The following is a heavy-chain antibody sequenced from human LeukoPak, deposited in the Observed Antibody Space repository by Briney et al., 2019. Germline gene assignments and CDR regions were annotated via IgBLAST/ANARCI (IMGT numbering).Heavy chain of an antibody. CDR3: AKVGVALIRGSPFDP. CDR1: GFTVSSNY. D-gene: IGHD2-15*01. V-gene: IGHV3-53*01. Sequence: SGGSLRLSCAASGFTVSSNYMSWVRQAPGKGLEWVSVIYSGGSTYYADSVKGRFTISRDNSKNTLYLEMNSLRAEDTAVYYCAKVGVALIRGSPFDPWGQGTLVTVSS. CDR2: IYSGGST. J-gene: IGHJ5*02.